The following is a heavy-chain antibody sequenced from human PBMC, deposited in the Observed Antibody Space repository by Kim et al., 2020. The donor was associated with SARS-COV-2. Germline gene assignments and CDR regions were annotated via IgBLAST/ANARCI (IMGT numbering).Heavy chain of an antibody. CDR1: GFTFSSYA. J-gene: IGHJ4*02. Sequence: GGSLRLSCAASGFTFSSYAMHWVRQAPGKGLEWVAVISYDGSNKYYADSVKGRFTISRDNSKNTLYLQMNSLRAEDTAVYYCARGDVDTAMVTRAFDYWGQGTLVTVSS. V-gene: IGHV3-30*04. CDR3: ARGDVDTAMVTRAFDY. D-gene: IGHD5-18*01. CDR2: ISYDGSNK.